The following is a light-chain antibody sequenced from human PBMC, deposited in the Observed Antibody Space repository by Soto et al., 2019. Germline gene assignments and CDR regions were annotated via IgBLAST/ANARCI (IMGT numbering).Light chain of an antibody. CDR3: AAWDDSLSAWV. CDR2: STY. Sequence: QSVLTQPPSASGPPGQRVAISCSGTTSNIGSKDVFWYQQLPGAAPKLLISSTYERPSGVPDRFSGSKSGTSASLAISGLRSEDEADYHCAAWDDSLSAWVFGGGTQLTVL. V-gene: IGLV1-47*02. J-gene: IGLJ3*02. CDR1: TSNIGSKD.